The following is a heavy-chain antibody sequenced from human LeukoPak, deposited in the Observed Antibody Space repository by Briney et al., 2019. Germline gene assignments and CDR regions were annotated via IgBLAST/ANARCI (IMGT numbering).Heavy chain of an antibody. Sequence: SQTLSLTCTVSGGSISSGSYYWSWIRQPAGQGLEWIGRIYPSGNTNYNPSLKSRVTISVDTSKNQFSLKLSSVTAADTAVYYCARDRMIVGAGFDYWGQGTLATVSS. D-gene: IGHD3-22*01. V-gene: IGHV4-61*02. CDR1: GGSISSGSYY. J-gene: IGHJ4*02. CDR2: IYPSGNT. CDR3: ARDRMIVGAGFDY.